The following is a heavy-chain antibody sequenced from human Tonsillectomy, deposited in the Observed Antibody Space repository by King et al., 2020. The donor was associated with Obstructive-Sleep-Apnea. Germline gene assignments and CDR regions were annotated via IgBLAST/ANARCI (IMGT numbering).Heavy chain of an antibody. CDR1: GFTFSTSC. Sequence: VQLVESGGGLVQPGGSLRLSCAGSGFTFSTSCMNWARQAPGKGLEWISYISSDGRNIYYADSGRGRFNISRDNAENSLSLQMSSLRAEDTAVYYCARGGGDGWDFDNWGQGTQVTVSS. J-gene: IGHJ4*02. CDR2: ISSDGRNI. V-gene: IGHV3-48*04. CDR3: ARGGGDGWDFDN. D-gene: IGHD5-24*01.